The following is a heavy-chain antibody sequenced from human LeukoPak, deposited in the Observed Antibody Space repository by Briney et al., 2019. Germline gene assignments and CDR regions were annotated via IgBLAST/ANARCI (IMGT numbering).Heavy chain of an antibody. CDR2: ISYGGGST. CDR3: ARSREYSGSYGFDY. CDR1: GLTFSSYD. Sequence: GGSLRLSCVASGLTFSSYDMSWVRQAPGKGLEWVSSISYGGGSTYYADSVNGRFTISRNNAKNTLYLQMNSLRAEDTAVYYCARSREYSGSYGFDYWGQGTLVTVSS. D-gene: IGHD1-26*01. V-gene: IGHV3-23*01. J-gene: IGHJ4*02.